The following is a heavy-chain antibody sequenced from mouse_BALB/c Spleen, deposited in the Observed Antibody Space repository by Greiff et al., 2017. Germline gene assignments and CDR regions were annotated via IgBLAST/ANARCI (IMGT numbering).Heavy chain of an antibody. Sequence: VQLKESGPGLVAPSQSLSITCTVSGFSLSRYSVHWVRQPPGKGLEWLGMIWGGGSTDYNSALKSRLSISKDNSKSQVFLKMNSLQTDDTAMYYCASLYYYGSSPFAYWGQGTLVTVSA. J-gene: IGHJ3*01. D-gene: IGHD1-1*01. CDR3: ASLYYYGSSPFAY. CDR2: IWGGGST. CDR1: GFSLSRYS. V-gene: IGHV2-6-4*01.